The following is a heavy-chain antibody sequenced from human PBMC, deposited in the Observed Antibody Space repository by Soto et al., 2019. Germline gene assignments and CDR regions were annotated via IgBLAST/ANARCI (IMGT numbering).Heavy chain of an antibody. CDR3: TRDPRNYYDSSGSANWFDP. D-gene: IGHD3-22*01. V-gene: IGHV3-73*01. Sequence: LRLSCAASGFTFSGSAMHWVRQASGKGLEWVGRIRSKTNSYATAYAASVKGRFTISRDDSKNTAYLQMNSLKIEDTAVYYCTRDPRNYYDSSGSANWFDPWGQGTLVTVSS. J-gene: IGHJ5*02. CDR2: IRSKTNSYAT. CDR1: GFTFSGSA.